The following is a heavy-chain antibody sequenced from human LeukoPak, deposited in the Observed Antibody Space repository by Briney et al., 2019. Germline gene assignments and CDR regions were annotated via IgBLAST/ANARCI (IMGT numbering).Heavy chain of an antibody. J-gene: IGHJ3*02. CDR2: ISSSSSYI. V-gene: IGHV3-21*01. Sequence: GGSLRLSCAASGFTFSSYSMNWVRQAPGKGLEWVSSISSSSSYIYYADSVKGRLTISRDNAKNSLYLQMNSLRAEDTAVYYCARDGGDRSDAFDIWGQGTMVTVSS. CDR1: GFTFSSYS. CDR3: ARDGGDRSDAFDI. D-gene: IGHD3-16*01.